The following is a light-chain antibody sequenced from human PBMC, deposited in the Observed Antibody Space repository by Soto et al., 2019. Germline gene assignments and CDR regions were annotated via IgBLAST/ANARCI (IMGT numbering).Light chain of an antibody. CDR1: QSVSSY. V-gene: IGKV3-11*01. CDR2: AAS. CDR3: QQGHSFPLT. Sequence: EIVLTQSPATLSLSPGERATLSCRASQSVSSYLAWYQQKPGQAPRLLIYAASSLQSGVPSRFSGSGSGTDFTLTINSLQPEDFATYYCQQGHSFPLTFGGGTKVDIK. J-gene: IGKJ4*01.